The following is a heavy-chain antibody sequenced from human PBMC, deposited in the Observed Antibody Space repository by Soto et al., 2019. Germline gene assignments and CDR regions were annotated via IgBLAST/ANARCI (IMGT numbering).Heavy chain of an antibody. CDR3: ARDQRITGTTSFDY. CDR1: GGSISSYY. V-gene: IGHV4-59*01. Sequence: SSETLSLTCTVSGGSISSYYWSWIRQPPGKGLEWIGYIYYSGSTNYNPSLKSRVTISVDTSKNQFSLKLSSVTAADTAVYYCARDQRITGTTSFDYWGQGTLVTVSS. CDR2: IYYSGST. D-gene: IGHD1-7*01. J-gene: IGHJ4*02.